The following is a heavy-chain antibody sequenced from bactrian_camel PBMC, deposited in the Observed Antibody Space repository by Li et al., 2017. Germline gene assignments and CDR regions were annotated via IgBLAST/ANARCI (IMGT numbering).Heavy chain of an antibody. CDR2: IDSHGGA. J-gene: IGHJ6*01. CDR1: RRTYSTYC. CDR3: TADPFAVVAGSRTCAGA. D-gene: IGHD6*01. Sequence: HVQLVESGGGSVQAGGSLSVSCTDSRRTYSTYCMAWFRQAPGKEREGVAAIDSHGGAAYADSATGRFTISQDNAKNSLYLQMNSLKPEDSGVYYCTADPFAVVAGSRTCAGAWSQGTQVTVS. V-gene: IGHV3S53*01.